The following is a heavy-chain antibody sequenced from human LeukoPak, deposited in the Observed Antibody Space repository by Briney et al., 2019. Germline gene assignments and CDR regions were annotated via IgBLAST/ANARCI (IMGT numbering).Heavy chain of an antibody. CDR1: GFTFSNYA. D-gene: IGHD4-17*01. J-gene: IGHJ4*02. CDR3: AKFWDFGDYAIDY. V-gene: IGHV3-23*01. Sequence: GGSLRLSCEASGFTFSNYAMSWVRQAPGKGLEWVSAVSGSGDSTYHAGSVKGRFTISRDNSKNTVYLQMNSLRAEDTAVYYCAKFWDFGDYAIDYWGQGTLVTVSS. CDR2: VSGSGDST.